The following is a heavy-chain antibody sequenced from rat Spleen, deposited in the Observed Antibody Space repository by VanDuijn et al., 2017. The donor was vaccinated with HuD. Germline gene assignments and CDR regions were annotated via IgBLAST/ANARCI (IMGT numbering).Heavy chain of an antibody. CDR1: DYSITNNY. J-gene: IGHJ3*01. CDR3: ARSDYYYSNYIPFAF. V-gene: IGHV3-1*01. D-gene: IGHD1-2*01. CDR2: ISYSGST. Sequence: EVQLQESGPGLVKPSQSLSLTCSVTDYSITNNYWGWIRKFPGNKMEWMAYISYSGSTGFNPSLKSRISITRDTSRNQFFLQLNSVTTEDTATYYCARSDYYYSNYIPFAFWGQGTLVTVSS.